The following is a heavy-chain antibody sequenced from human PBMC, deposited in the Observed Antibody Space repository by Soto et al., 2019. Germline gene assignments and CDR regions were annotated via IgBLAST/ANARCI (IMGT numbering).Heavy chain of an antibody. V-gene: IGHV3-15*07. Sequence: EVQQVESGGGLVKPGGSLRLSCAASGFNFKNAWMNWVRQAPGKGLEWVGRIKSETDGGTTDYAAPVKGRFTISRDDSKSTLFLQMNSLKTEDTGVYYCAAMKTYWGHGTPVTVSS. J-gene: IGHJ4*01. CDR3: AAMKTY. CDR1: GFNFKNAW. CDR2: IKSETDGGTT. D-gene: IGHD3-16*01.